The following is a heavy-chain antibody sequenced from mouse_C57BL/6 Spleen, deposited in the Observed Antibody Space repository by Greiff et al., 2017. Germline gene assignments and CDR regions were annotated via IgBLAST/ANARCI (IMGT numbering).Heavy chain of an antibody. J-gene: IGHJ1*03. V-gene: IGHV1-55*01. Sequence: VQLQQPGAELVKPGASVKMSCKASGYTFTSYWITWVKQRPGQGLEWIGDIYPGSGSTNYNEKFKSKATLTVDTSSSTAYMQLSSLTSEDSAVYYCGRNYYDYDNWYFDVWGTGTTVTVSS. CDR1: GYTFTSYW. CDR3: GRNYYDYDNWYFDV. D-gene: IGHD2-4*01. CDR2: IYPGSGST.